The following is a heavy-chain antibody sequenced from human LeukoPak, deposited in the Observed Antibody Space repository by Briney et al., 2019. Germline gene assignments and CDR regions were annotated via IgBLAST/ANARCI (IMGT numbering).Heavy chain of an antibody. CDR3: ARVLYYYDSSGYYTGYFDY. Sequence: SETLCLTCTVSGGSICSSTYHWGWIRQPPGKGLEWIGNIYYSGSTYYNPSLKSRVTISVDTSKNQFSLKLSSVTAADTAVYYCARVLYYYDSSGYYTGYFDYWGQGTLVTVSS. J-gene: IGHJ4*02. D-gene: IGHD3-22*01. CDR2: IYYSGST. CDR1: GGSICSSTYH. V-gene: IGHV4-39*07.